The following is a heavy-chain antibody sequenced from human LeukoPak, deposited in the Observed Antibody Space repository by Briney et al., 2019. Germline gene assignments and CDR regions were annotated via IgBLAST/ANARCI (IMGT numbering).Heavy chain of an antibody. CDR1: GFTVSNNY. CDR2: ISSRSSGI. CDR3: ARESSWYLDY. D-gene: IGHD6-13*01. Sequence: PGGSLRLSCAASGFTVSNNYMSWVRQAPGKGLEWVSYISSRSSGIYYADSVKGRFTISRDNAENSLYLQMNSLRGEDTAVYYCARESSWYLDYWGQGTLVAVSS. J-gene: IGHJ4*02. V-gene: IGHV3-48*01.